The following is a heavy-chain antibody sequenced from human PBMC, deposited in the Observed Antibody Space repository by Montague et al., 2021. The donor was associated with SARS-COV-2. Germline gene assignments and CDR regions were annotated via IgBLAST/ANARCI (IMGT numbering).Heavy chain of an antibody. Sequence: SLRLSCAASGFTFSSYVMHWVRQAPGKGLEWVAVISYDGSNKYYADSVKGRFTISRDNSKNTLYLQMNSLRAEDTAVYYCLGELSLSLDYWGQGTLVTVSS. CDR3: LGELSLSLDY. CDR2: ISYDGSNK. V-gene: IGHV3-30-3*01. J-gene: IGHJ4*02. CDR1: GFTFSSYV. D-gene: IGHD3-16*02.